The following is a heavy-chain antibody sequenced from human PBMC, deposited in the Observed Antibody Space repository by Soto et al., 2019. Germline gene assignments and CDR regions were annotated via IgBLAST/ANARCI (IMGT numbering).Heavy chain of an antibody. Sequence: EVQLVESGGGLVQPGGSLRLSCAASGFTFSSYSMNWVRQAPGKGLEWVSYISSSSSTIYYADSVKGRFTISRDNAKNSLYLQMNSLRDEDTAVYYCARSETTTLTDVQIPYYFDYWGQGTLVTVSS. CDR2: ISSSSSTI. CDR1: GFTFSSYS. D-gene: IGHD4-17*01. J-gene: IGHJ4*02. V-gene: IGHV3-48*02. CDR3: ARSETTTLTDVQIPYYFDY.